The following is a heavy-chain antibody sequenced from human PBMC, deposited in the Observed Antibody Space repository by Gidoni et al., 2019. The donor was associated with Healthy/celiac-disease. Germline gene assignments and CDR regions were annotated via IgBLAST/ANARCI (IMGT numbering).Heavy chain of an antibody. D-gene: IGHD6-13*01. CDR2: INHSGST. CDR1: GGSFSGYY. V-gene: IGHV4-34*01. Sequence: QVQLQQWGAGLLQPSEPLSLTCAVYGGSFSGYYWSWIRQPPGKGLEWIGEINHSGSTNYNPSLKSRVTISVDTPKNHFSLKLSSVTAADTAVYYCARGRAAGFFFDYWGQGTLVTVSS. CDR3: ARGRAAGFFFDY. J-gene: IGHJ4*02.